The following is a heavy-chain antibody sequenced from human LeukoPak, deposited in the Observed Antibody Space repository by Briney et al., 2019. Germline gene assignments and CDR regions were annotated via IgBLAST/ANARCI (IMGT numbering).Heavy chain of an antibody. D-gene: IGHD3-22*01. V-gene: IGHV4-34*01. CDR1: GGSFSGYY. Sequence: SETLSLTCAVYGGSFSGYYWSWIRQPPGKGLKWIGEINHSGSTNYNPSLKSRVTISVDTSKNQFSLKLSSVTAADTAVYYCARVRGHYYDSSGLYWLDYWGQGTLVTVSS. J-gene: IGHJ4*02. CDR2: INHSGST. CDR3: ARVRGHYYDSSGLYWLDY.